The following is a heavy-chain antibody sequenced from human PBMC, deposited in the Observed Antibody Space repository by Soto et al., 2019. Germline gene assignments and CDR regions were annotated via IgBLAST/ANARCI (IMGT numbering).Heavy chain of an antibody. CDR2: VNHSGST. CDR3: ARGFAYCGGDCPPYGMDV. Sequence: QVQLRQWGAGLLKPLETLSLTCAVYGGSFSGYYWSWIRQPPGKGLEWIGEVNHSGSTNYNPSLKSRVTTSVDXXKXQXXLKLSAVTAADTAVYYCARGFAYCGGDCPPYGMDVWAQGTTVTVSS. V-gene: IGHV4-34*01. D-gene: IGHD2-21*02. J-gene: IGHJ6*02. CDR1: GGSFSGYY.